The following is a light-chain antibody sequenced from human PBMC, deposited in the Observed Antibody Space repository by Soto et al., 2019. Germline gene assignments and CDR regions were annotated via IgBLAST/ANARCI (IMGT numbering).Light chain of an antibody. J-gene: IGKJ1*01. CDR1: LTVTNNY. CDR2: DAS. CDR3: QQYGSSPGWT. V-gene: IGKV3-20*01. Sequence: EIVLTHSPDTLSLSPGERATLSCRASLTVTNNYLAWYQQKAGQAPRLVIYDASTRATGIPDRFSASGSGTDFTLTISRLEPEDFAVYYCQQYGSSPGWTFGQGTKVDIK.